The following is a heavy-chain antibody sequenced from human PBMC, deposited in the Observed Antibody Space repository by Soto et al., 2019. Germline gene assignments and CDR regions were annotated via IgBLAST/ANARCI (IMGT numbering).Heavy chain of an antibody. CDR2: ITGIDGRT. V-gene: IGHV3-23*01. J-gene: IGHJ5*02. CDR1: GFTFGNYA. CDR3: AKDRGPYCSGGICYPPSWFDP. D-gene: IGHD2-15*01. Sequence: QPGGSVRLSCVGSGFTFGNYAMSWVRQAPGKGLEWVSSITGIDGRTYYADSVKGRFTISRDNPKNTLYLQMNNLRAEDTAMFYCAKDRGPYCSGGICYPPSWFDPWGQGTQVTVSS.